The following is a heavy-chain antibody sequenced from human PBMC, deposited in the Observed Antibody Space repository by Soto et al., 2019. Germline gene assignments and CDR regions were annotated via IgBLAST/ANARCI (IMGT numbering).Heavy chain of an antibody. CDR1: RGSISTYY. CDR3: ARHATRSYDY. Sequence: SETLSLTCTVSRGSISTYYWSWIRQPPGKGLECIGYIYYNGNTNYNPTLKSRVTISVDTSKNQFTLNLNSVTAADTAVYYCARHATRSYDYWGQGTLVTVSS. J-gene: IGHJ4*02. V-gene: IGHV4-59*08. CDR2: IYYNGNT.